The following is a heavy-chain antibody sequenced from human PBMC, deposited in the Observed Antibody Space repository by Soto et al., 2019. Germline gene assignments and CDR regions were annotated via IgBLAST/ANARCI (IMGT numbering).Heavy chain of an antibody. J-gene: IGHJ4*02. CDR3: ARDLYSSGWYDY. CDR1: GDSVSSNRAA. D-gene: IGHD6-19*01. CDR2: TYYRSKWYN. V-gene: IGHV6-1*01. Sequence: SQTLSLNWAISGDSVSSNRAAWNWIRQSPSGGLEWLGRTYYRSKWYNDYAVSVKSRITINPDTSKNQFSLQLNSVTPEDTAVYYCARDLYSSGWYDYWGQGTLVTVSS.